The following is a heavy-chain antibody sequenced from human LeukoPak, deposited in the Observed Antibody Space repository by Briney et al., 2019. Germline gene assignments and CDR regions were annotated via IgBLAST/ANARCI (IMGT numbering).Heavy chain of an antibody. Sequence: ASVKVSCKASGYTLTGYYMHWVRQAPGQGLEWMGWINPNSGGTNYAQKFQGRVTMTRDTSISTAYMELSRLRSDDTAVYYCARALGYCTNGVCYTYYMDVWGKGTTVTVSS. V-gene: IGHV1-2*02. D-gene: IGHD2-8*01. CDR1: GYTLTGYY. J-gene: IGHJ6*03. CDR2: INPNSGGT. CDR3: ARALGYCTNGVCYTYYMDV.